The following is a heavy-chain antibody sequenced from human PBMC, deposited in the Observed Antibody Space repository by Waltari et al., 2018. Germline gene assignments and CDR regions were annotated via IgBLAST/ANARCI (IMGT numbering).Heavy chain of an antibody. CDR3: ARDHYYDSSGYYSNWFDP. D-gene: IGHD3-22*01. Sequence: QVQLQESGPGLVKPSQTLSLTCTVSGGSISSGDYYWSWIRQPPGKGLEWIGYIYYSGSTYYNPSLKSRVTISVDTSKNQFSLKLSSVTAADTAVYYCARDHYYDSSGYYSNWFDPWGQGTLVTVSS. V-gene: IGHV4-30-4*08. CDR2: IYYSGST. J-gene: IGHJ5*02. CDR1: GGSISSGDYY.